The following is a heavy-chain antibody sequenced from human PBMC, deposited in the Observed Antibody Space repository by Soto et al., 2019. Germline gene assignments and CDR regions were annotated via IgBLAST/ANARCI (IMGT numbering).Heavy chain of an antibody. D-gene: IGHD3-3*01. CDR1: GFTFSNYA. CDR3: ARSEIIRGEALDI. V-gene: IGHV3-30-3*01. CDR2: ISYDGSNK. J-gene: IGHJ6*01. Sequence: VLSMRLCFAASGFTFSNYAIHWFRQAPGKGLEWVAVISYDGSNKYYADSVKGRFTISRDNSKNTLYLQMNSLRAEDTAVLYCARSEIIRGEALDIGGTGTKGTV.